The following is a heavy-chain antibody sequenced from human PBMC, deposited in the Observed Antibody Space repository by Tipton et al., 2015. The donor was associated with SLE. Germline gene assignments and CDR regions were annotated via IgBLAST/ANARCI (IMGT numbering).Heavy chain of an antibody. V-gene: IGHV4-59*01. CDR2: IYYSGST. CDR1: GGSISSDY. J-gene: IGHJ4*02. D-gene: IGHD6-19*01. Sequence: LRLSCTVSGGSISSDYWSWIRQPPGKGLEWIGYIYYSGSTNYNPSLKSRVTISVDTSKNQFSLKLSSVTAADTAVYYCARDQGAGDYFDYWGQGTLVTVSS. CDR3: ARDQGAGDYFDY.